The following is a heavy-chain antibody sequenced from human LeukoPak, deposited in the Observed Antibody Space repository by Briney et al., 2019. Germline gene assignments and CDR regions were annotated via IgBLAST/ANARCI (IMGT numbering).Heavy chain of an antibody. V-gene: IGHV3-33*01. CDR1: GLTFSSYA. CDR3: ARDLSTTTVTIDG. J-gene: IGHJ4*02. Sequence: GGSLRLVWAVSGLTFSSYAMHWVRQAPGKGLEWVAVIWYVGSNKYYADFVEGRFTISRDNSKNTLYLQMNSLRAEDTAVYYCARDLSTTTVTIDGWGQGSLVTASA. D-gene: IGHD4-17*01. CDR2: IWYVGSNK.